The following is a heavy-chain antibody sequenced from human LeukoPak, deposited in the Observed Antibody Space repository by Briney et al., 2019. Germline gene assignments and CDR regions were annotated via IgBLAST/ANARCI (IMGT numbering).Heavy chain of an antibody. CDR3: ARDRMVQGVIIDDYYYYYYYMDV. D-gene: IGHD3-10*01. V-gene: IGHV4-31*03. J-gene: IGHJ6*03. Sequence: SETLSLTCTVPGGSISSGGYYWSWIRQHPGKGLEWIGYIYYSGSTYYNPSLKSRVTISVDTSKNQFSLKLSSVTAADTAVYYCARDRMVQGVIIDDYYYYYYYMDVWGKGTTVTVSS. CDR1: GGSISSGGYY. CDR2: IYYSGST.